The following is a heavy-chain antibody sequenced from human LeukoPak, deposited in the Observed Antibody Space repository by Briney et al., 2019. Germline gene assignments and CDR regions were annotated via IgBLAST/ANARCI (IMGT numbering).Heavy chain of an antibody. Sequence: SETLSLTCTVSGYSISSGYYWGWIRQPPGRGLEWIGSIYHSGSTYYNPSLKSRVTISVDTSKNQFSLKLSSVTAADTAVYYCARNRGGPSIVATIIGGFDYWGRGTLVTVSS. CDR3: ARNRGGPSIVATIIGGFDY. CDR2: IYHSGST. J-gene: IGHJ4*02. D-gene: IGHD5-12*01. V-gene: IGHV4-38-2*02. CDR1: GYSISSGYY.